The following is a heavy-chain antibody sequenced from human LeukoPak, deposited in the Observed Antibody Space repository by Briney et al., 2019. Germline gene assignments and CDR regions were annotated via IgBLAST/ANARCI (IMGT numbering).Heavy chain of an antibody. Sequence: GGSLRLSCAASGFTFSSYAMSWVRQAPGKGLEWVSAISGSGGSTYYADSVKGRFTISRDNSKNTLYLQMNSLRAEDTAVYYCAKSSWFGELFQYYFDYWGQGTLVTVSS. CDR3: AKSSWFGELFQYYFDY. D-gene: IGHD3-10*01. V-gene: IGHV3-23*01. J-gene: IGHJ4*02. CDR2: ISGSGGST. CDR1: GFTFSSYA.